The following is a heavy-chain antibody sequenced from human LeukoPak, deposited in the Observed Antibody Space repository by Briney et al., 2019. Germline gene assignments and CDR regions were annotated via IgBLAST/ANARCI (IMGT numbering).Heavy chain of an antibody. J-gene: IGHJ6*03. Sequence: GGSLRLSCAASGFTFSSYAMHWVRQAPGKGLEGVAVISYDGSNKYYEDSVKGRFTISSDNSKNTLYLQMNSLRAEDTAIYYCAKGSSGGYYHYMDVCGKGTTVTISS. V-gene: IGHV3-30*04. D-gene: IGHD6-6*01. CDR2: ISYDGSNK. CDR1: GFTFSSYA. CDR3: AKGSSGGYYHYMDV.